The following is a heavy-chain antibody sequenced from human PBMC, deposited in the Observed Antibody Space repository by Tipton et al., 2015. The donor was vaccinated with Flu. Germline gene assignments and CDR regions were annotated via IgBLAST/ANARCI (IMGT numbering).Heavy chain of an antibody. J-gene: IGHJ4*02. V-gene: IGHV3-23*01. CDR1: GFTFSNYA. CDR2: ISGSGGRT. CDR3: AKGFSFTRFLEWSPVGS. Sequence: SLRLPCAASGFTFSNYAMNWVRQAPGKGLEWVSAISGSGGRTYYADTVKGRFTISRDNSQNMLYLQMYSLRAEDTASYYCAKGFSFTRFLEWSPVGSWGQGTLVTVSS. D-gene: IGHD3-3*01.